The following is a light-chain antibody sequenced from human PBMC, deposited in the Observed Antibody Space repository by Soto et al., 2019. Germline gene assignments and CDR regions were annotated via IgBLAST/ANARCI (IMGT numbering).Light chain of an antibody. V-gene: IGLV1-44*01. CDR2: SNN. CDR3: AAWDDSMNGYV. Sequence: QSVLTQPPSASGTPGQRGTISCSGSSSNIGSNPVNWYQQLPGTAPKLLIYSNNQRPSGVPDRFSGSKSGTSASLAISGLQSEDEADYYCAAWDDSMNGYVFGTGTKVTVL. J-gene: IGLJ1*01. CDR1: SSNIGSNP.